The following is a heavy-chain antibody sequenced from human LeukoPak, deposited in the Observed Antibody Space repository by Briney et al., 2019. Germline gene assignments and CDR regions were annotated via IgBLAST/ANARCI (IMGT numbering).Heavy chain of an antibody. Sequence: SETLSLTCAVYGGSFSGYYCSWIRQPPGKGLEWIGEINHSGSTNYNPSLKSRVTISVDTSKNQFSLKLSSVTAADTAVYYCARGLSKAMVRGKGRYYFDYWGQGTLVTVSS. J-gene: IGHJ4*02. CDR1: GGSFSGYY. D-gene: IGHD3-10*01. CDR2: INHSGST. V-gene: IGHV4-34*01. CDR3: ARGLSKAMVRGKGRYYFDY.